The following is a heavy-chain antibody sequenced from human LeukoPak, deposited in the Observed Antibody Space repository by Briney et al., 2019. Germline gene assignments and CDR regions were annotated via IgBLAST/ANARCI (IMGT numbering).Heavy chain of an antibody. J-gene: IGHJ6*03. D-gene: IGHD3-3*01. V-gene: IGHV3-9*01. Sequence: GRSLRLSCAASGFTFDDSAMHWVRQRPGKGLEWVSGISWNSGFIAYADSVKGRFTISRDSAKNTLYLQMNSLRAEDTAVYYCARVDVGLEWLPRRVYYYYMDVWGKGTTVTVSS. CDR1: GFTFDDSA. CDR3: ARVDVGLEWLPRRVYYYYMDV. CDR2: ISWNSGFI.